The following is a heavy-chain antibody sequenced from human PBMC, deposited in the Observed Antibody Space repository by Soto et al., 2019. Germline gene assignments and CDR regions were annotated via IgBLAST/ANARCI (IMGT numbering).Heavy chain of an antibody. D-gene: IGHD5-12*01. Sequence: PGGSLRLSCAASGFTFSTYGMHWVRQAPGEGLEWVSYISDGGRTRFYADSVKGRFTISRDNVKKSLYLHMNSLRAEDTAVYYCASEGYNYFDYWGQGILVTVSS. CDR2: ISDGGRTR. CDR1: GFTFSTYG. J-gene: IGHJ4*02. V-gene: IGHV3-48*03. CDR3: ASEGYNYFDY.